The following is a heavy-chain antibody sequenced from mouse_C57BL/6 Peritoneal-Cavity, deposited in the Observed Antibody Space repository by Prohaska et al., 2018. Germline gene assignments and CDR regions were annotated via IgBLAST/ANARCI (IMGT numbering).Heavy chain of an antibody. D-gene: IGHD2-1*01. V-gene: IGHV1-61*01. CDR2: IYPSDSET. J-gene: IGHJ4*01. Sequence: QVQLQQPGAELVRPGSSVKLSCKASGYTFTSYWMDWVKQRPGQGLEWIGNIYPSDSETHYNQKFKDKATLTVDKSSSTAYMQLSSLTSEDSAVDYCDCNYDAMDYWGQGTSVTVSS. CDR3: DCNYDAMDY. CDR1: GYTFTSYW.